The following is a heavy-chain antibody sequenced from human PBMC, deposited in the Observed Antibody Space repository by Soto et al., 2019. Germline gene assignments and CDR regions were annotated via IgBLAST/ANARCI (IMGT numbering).Heavy chain of an antibody. V-gene: IGHV4-39*01. J-gene: IGHJ3*02. Sequence: QLQLQETGPGLVKHSETQSLTCTVSGGSISSSRWHRGWIRQPPGKGLEWIASIKYSGTTIYNPSLKIRVNVPVDTAKNQFALKLSSVTAAATAVYYCARHGSTGSDYDAFDIWGQGTMVTVSS. CDR1: GGSISSSRWH. CDR3: ARHGSTGSDYDAFDI. D-gene: IGHD1-26*01. CDR2: IKYSGTT.